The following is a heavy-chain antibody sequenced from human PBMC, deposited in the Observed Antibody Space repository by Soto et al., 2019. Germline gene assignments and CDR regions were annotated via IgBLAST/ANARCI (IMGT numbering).Heavy chain of an antibody. V-gene: IGHV4-39*01. CDR2: IYYSGST. J-gene: IGHJ6*02. CDR3: ARRTGGNSDNYYYYGMDV. Sequence: QLQLQESGPGLVKPSETLSLTCTVSVGSISSSSYYWGWIRQPPGKGLEWIGSIYYSGSTYYNPSLKSRFTISVDTSKNQFSLKLSSVTAADTAVYYCARRTGGNSDNYYYYGMDVWGQGTTVTVSS. CDR1: VGSISSSSYY. D-gene: IGHD2-21*02.